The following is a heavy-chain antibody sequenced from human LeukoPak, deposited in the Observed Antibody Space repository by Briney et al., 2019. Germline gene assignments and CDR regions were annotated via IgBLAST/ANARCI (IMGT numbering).Heavy chain of an antibody. CDR3: ARGGPSVRYSDWLSSARRNDY. CDR2: IKQDGSEK. Sequence: GGSLRLSCAASGFTFSSYWMSWVRQAPGKGLEWVANIKQDGSEKYYVDSVKGRFTISRDNAKNSLYLQMNSLRAEDTAVYYCARGGPSVRYSDWLSSARRNDYWGQGTLVTVSS. J-gene: IGHJ4*02. D-gene: IGHD3-9*01. CDR1: GFTFSSYW. V-gene: IGHV3-7*04.